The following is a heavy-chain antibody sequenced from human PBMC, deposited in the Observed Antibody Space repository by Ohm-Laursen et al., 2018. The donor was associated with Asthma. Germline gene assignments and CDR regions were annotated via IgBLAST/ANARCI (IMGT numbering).Heavy chain of an antibody. CDR3: ATDRYCSSTSCKSLYYGMDV. D-gene: IGHD2-2*01. V-gene: IGHV1-24*01. J-gene: IGHJ6*02. CDR2: FDPEDGET. Sequence: ASVTVSCKVYGNTLSKMPMHWVRQAPGKGLEWMGGFDPEDGETIYAQKFQGRVTMTEDTSTDTAYMELSSLRSEDTAVYYCATDRYCSSTSCKSLYYGMDVWGQGTTVTVSS. CDR1: GNTLSKMP.